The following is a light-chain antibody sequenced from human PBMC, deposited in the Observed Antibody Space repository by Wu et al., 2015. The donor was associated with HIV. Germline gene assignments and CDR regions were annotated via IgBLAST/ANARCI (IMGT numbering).Light chain of an antibody. CDR3: HQYDNWPPWT. Sequence: EIVMTQSPVTLSVSPGETATLSCRASRSVNTNLGWYQQKPGQAPRLLIYGASTRATGIPARFSGSGSGTEFTLTIRSLQSEDFAVYYWHQYDNWPPWTFGQGTKVE. CDR2: GAS. CDR1: RSVNTN. V-gene: IGKV3-15*01. J-gene: IGKJ1*01.